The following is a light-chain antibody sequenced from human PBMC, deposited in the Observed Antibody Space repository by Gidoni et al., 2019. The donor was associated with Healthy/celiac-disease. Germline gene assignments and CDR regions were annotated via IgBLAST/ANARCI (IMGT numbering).Light chain of an antibody. CDR1: QSVLYSSNNKNY. CDR3: QQYYSTPWT. V-gene: IGKV4-1*01. J-gene: IGKJ1*01. Sequence: IVMTQSPDSLAVSLGERATINYKSSQSVLYSSNNKNYLAWYKQKPGQPPKLLIYWASTRESGVLARFSGSGSGTDFTLTISSLQAEDVAVYYCQQYYSTPWTFGQGTKVEIK. CDR2: WAS.